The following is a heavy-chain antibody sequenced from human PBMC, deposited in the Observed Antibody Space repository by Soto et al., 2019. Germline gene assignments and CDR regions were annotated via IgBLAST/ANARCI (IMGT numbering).Heavy chain of an antibody. CDR2: ISGSGGTT. D-gene: IGHD6-19*01. CDR1: GFTFSTYA. J-gene: IGHJ4*02. CDR3: AKGPSGGWHPYYFDF. V-gene: IGHV3-23*01. Sequence: GGSLRLSCAASGFTFSTYAMSWVRQAPGKGLEWVSVISGSGGTTYYADSVKGRFTISRDNSKNTLYLQMNSLRAEDTAVYYCAKGPSGGWHPYYFDFWGQGALVTVSS.